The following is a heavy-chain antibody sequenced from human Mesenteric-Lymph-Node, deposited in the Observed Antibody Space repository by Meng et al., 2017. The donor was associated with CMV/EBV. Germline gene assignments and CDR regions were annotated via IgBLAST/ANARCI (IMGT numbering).Heavy chain of an antibody. CDR1: GFSFSVHY. D-gene: IGHD4-11*01. CDR2: ISRSGSTT. V-gene: IGHV3-11*01. J-gene: IGHJ4*02. Sequence: GESLKISCTASGFSFSVHYMSWIRQAPGKGLEWISYISRSGSTTYYADSVKGRFSISRDDAKNSLYLEMNSLRAEDTAVYYCARRPYTITAPFDYWSQGALVTVSS. CDR3: ARRPYTITAPFDY.